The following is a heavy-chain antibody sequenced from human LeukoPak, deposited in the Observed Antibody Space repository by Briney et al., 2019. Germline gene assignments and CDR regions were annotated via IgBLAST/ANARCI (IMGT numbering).Heavy chain of an antibody. J-gene: IGHJ2*01. D-gene: IGHD3-22*01. Sequence: PSETLSLTCTVSGGSISSSSYYWGWIRQPPGKGLEWIGSIYYSGSTYYNPSLKSRVTISVDTSKNQFSLKLSSVTAADTAVYYCARVKKGYYDSSGYFGSWYFDLWGRGTLVTVSS. CDR2: IYYSGST. V-gene: IGHV4-39*07. CDR1: GGSISSSSYY. CDR3: ARVKKGYYDSSGYFGSWYFDL.